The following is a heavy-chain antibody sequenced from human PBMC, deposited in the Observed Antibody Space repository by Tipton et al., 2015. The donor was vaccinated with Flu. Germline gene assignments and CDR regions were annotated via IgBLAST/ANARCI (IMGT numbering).Heavy chain of an antibody. CDR3: GTYCGGDCYRAPIYYYGLDV. V-gene: IGHV3-53*01. D-gene: IGHD2-21*02. J-gene: IGHJ6*02. CDR1: GFSVSRNY. CDR2: IYSGGST. Sequence: GSLRLSCAASGFSVSRNYMSWVRQAPGKGLEWVSVIYSGGSTDYADSVKGRFTISRDNSKNTLYLQMNSLRAEDTAVYYCGTYCGGDCYRAPIYYYGLDVWGLGTTVTASS.